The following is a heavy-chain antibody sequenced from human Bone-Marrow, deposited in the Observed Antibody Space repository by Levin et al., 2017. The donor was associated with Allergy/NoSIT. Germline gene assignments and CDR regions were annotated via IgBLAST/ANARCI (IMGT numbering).Heavy chain of an antibody. Sequence: GGSLRLSCVASGFTFRDYAISWVRQAPGKGLEWVSTITDRGDRAYYADSVKGRFTISRDNSKDTLNLQMNSLRAEDTALYYCATIAYSSSDRSFYGLDVWGQGTTVTVSS. CDR1: GFTFRDYA. J-gene: IGHJ6*02. D-gene: IGHD6-6*01. CDR2: ITDRGDRA. V-gene: IGHV3-23*01. CDR3: ATIAYSSSDRSFYGLDV.